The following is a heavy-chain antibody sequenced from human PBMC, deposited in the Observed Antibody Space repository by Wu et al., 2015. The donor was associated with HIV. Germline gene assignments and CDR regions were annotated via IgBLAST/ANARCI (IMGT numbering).Heavy chain of an antibody. D-gene: IGHD3-22*01. V-gene: IGHV1-8*02. CDR2: MNPNSGNT. J-gene: IGHJ4*02. Sequence: QVQLVQSGAEVKKPGASVKVSCKASGYTFTSYGISWVRQAPGQGLEWMGWMNPNSGNTGYAQKFQGRVTMTRNTSISTAYMELSSLRSEDTAVYYCARRFYDSSGYLHFDYWGQGTLVTVSS. CDR3: ARRFYDSSGYLHFDY. CDR1: GYTFTSYG.